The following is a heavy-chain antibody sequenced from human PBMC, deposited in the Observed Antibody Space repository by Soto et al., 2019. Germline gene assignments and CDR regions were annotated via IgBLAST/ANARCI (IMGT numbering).Heavy chain of an antibody. CDR1: GGSISSGGYY. Sequence: SETLSLTCTVSGGSISSGGYYWSWIRQHPGKGLEWIGYIYYSGSTYYNPSLKSRVTISVDTSKNQFSLKLSSVTAADTAVYYCARTYSNYAQNYYYYMDVWGKGTTVTVS. D-gene: IGHD4-4*01. J-gene: IGHJ6*03. CDR3: ARTYSNYAQNYYYYMDV. V-gene: IGHV4-31*03. CDR2: IYYSGST.